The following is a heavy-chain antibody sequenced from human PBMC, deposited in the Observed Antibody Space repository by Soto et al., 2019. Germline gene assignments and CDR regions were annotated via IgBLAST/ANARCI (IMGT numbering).Heavy chain of an antibody. Sequence: PVGSLRLSCAASGFTFSSYWMSWVRQAPGKGLEWVANIKQDGSEKYYVDSVKGRFTISRDNAKNSLYLQMNSLRAEDTAVYYCARYPDTGIFDYWGQGTLVTVSS. V-gene: IGHV3-7*03. CDR3: ARYPDTGIFDY. J-gene: IGHJ4*02. CDR2: IKQDGSEK. D-gene: IGHD5-18*01. CDR1: GFTFSSYW.